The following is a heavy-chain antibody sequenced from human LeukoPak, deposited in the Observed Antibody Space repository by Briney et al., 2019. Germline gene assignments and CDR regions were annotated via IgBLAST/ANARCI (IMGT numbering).Heavy chain of an antibody. D-gene: IGHD6-19*01. Sequence: PSETLSLTCTVSGGSLSSYYWNWIRQPAGKGLEWIGRIYTSGSTNYNPSLKSRVTISVDTSKNQFSLKLSSVTAADTAVYYCASQDRYSSGSIGYWGQGTLVTVSS. CDR3: ASQDRYSSGSIGY. CDR2: IYTSGST. J-gene: IGHJ4*02. CDR1: GGSLSSYY. V-gene: IGHV4-4*07.